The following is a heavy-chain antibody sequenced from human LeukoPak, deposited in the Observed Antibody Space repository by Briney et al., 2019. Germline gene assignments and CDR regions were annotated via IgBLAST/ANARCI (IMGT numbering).Heavy chain of an antibody. CDR3: AKEIPDYYGSGSHFDP. V-gene: IGHV3-30*18. J-gene: IGHJ5*02. CDR1: GFTLSSYG. Sequence: GRSLRLSCAASGFTLSSYGMHWVRQAPGKGLEWVAVISYDGSNKYYADSVKGRFTISRDNSKNTLYLQMNSLRAEDTAVYYCAKEIPDYYGSGSHFDPWGQGTLVTVSS. D-gene: IGHD3-10*01. CDR2: ISYDGSNK.